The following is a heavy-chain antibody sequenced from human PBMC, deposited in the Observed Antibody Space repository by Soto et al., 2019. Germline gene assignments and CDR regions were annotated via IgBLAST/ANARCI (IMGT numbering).Heavy chain of an antibody. CDR1: GFTFSSVS. CDR3: AGVAY. Sequence: GGSLRLSCEASGFTFSSVSMNWVRQVPGKGLEWVAAISSGSSDTWYADSVKGRFSISRDNAQNSLFLQMNTLRPEDTAMYYCAGVAYWGPGTQVTVSS. CDR2: ISSGSSDT. V-gene: IGHV3-21*01. J-gene: IGHJ4*02.